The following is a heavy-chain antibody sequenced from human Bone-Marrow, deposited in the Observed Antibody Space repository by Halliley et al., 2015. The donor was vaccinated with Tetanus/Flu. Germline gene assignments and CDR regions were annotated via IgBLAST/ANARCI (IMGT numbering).Heavy chain of an antibody. D-gene: IGHD5-12*01. V-gene: IGHV4-59*09. CDR2: IYSSGTS. J-gene: IGHJ4*02. Sequence: EWVGYIYSSGTSEFNPSLENRATMSIDTSTNQFSLNIKSLTAADTAIYYCARGPMGSGYADFWGRGLLVTVSS. CDR3: ARGPMGSGYADF.